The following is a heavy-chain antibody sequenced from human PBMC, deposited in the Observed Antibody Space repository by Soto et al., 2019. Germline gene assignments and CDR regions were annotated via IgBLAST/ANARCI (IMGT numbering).Heavy chain of an antibody. J-gene: IGHJ4*02. CDR3: TRNKASSGISLFDY. CDR1: GNSISNYC. D-gene: IGHD1-26*01. V-gene: IGHV4-59*01. Sequence: SEILSLSCAVSGNSISNYCWRWIRHPPGKGLEWIGCIYYTGSTNYNPSLKSRVTISVDPSKNQFSLKLSSVTAADTAVYYCTRNKASSGISLFDYWGQRTLVTVS. CDR2: IYYTGST.